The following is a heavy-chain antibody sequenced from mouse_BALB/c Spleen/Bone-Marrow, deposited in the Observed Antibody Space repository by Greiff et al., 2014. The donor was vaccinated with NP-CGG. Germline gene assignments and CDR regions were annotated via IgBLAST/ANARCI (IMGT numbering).Heavy chain of an antibody. CDR3: ASCGNYEAWFAY. CDR1: GYAFTSYN. D-gene: IGHD2-1*01. CDR2: IDPYNGDT. V-gene: IGHV1S135*01. Sequence: VQLKHSGPELVKPGASVKVSCKASGYAFTSYNIYWVKQSHGKSLEWIGYIDPYNGDTNYNQKFKVKATLTVDKSSSTAYMHLNSLTSEDSAVYCCASCGNYEAWFAYWGQGTLVTVSA. J-gene: IGHJ3*01.